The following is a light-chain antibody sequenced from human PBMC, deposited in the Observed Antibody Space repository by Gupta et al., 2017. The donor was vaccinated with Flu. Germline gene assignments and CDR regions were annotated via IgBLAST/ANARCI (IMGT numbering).Light chain of an antibody. CDR2: AAS. CDR1: QDIKNY. CDR3: HQYESFPYT. Sequence: GDRVTITCRTTQDIKNYLAWFQQKPGEAPKSLIYAASSLQSGVASKFSGSGSGTNFTLTISSLQPEDAATYYCHQYESFPYTFGRGTKLAI. V-gene: IGKV1-16*02. J-gene: IGKJ2*01.